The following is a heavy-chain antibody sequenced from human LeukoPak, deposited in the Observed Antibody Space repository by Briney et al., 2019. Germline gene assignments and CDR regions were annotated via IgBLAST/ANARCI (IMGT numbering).Heavy chain of an antibody. D-gene: IGHD3-10*01. V-gene: IGHV4-34*01. Sequence: SETLSFTHAIYGGSFSVYYWSWIRQPPGKGLESMGDINHIGRTHYTPPPKSPVTISVDTSKNQFSLTLSSATAPDTAVYYCARGPYGSGTLRSRNWFDPWGQGTLVTVSS. CDR1: GGSFSVYY. CDR2: INHIGRT. CDR3: ARGPYGSGTLRSRNWFDP. J-gene: IGHJ5*02.